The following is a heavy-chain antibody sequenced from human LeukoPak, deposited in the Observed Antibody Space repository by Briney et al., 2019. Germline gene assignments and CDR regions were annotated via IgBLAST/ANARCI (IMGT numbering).Heavy chain of an antibody. CDR1: GFTFNTFA. Sequence: GGSLRLSCAASGFTFNTFAMNWVRQAPGKGLEWVSVISGNAGTTYYADSVKGRFTISRDNSKNTLYLEMNSLRAEDTAVYYCAKRLGLVTTWHYFDSWGQGTLVTVSS. V-gene: IGHV3-23*01. D-gene: IGHD1-26*01. CDR2: ISGNAGTT. J-gene: IGHJ4*02. CDR3: AKRLGLVTTWHYFDS.